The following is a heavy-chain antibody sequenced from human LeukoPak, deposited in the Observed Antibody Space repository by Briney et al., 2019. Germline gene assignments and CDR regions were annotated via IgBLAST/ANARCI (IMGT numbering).Heavy chain of an antibody. Sequence: ASVKVSCKASGYTFTGYYMHWVRQAPGQGLEWMGRINPNSGGTNYAQKFQGRVTMTRDTSISTAYMELSRLRSDDTAVYYCAGDFDIWFGEFPDAFDIWGQGTMVTVSS. D-gene: IGHD3-10*01. CDR2: INPNSGGT. V-gene: IGHV1-2*06. J-gene: IGHJ3*02. CDR3: AGDFDIWFGEFPDAFDI. CDR1: GYTFTGYY.